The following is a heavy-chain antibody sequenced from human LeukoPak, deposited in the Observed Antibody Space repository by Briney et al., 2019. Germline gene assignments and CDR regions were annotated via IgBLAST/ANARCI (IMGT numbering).Heavy chain of an antibody. D-gene: IGHD6-13*01. Sequence: GGTLRLSCTASGYTFSNCGMRWVRHAPGKGLEWVSAISDSGAGTYYADSVKGRFTISRDKSKNTLYLQMNSLRAEDTAVYYCAKDRVATERYYMDVWGKGTTVTISS. CDR3: AKDRVATERYYMDV. CDR1: GYTFSNCG. J-gene: IGHJ6*03. CDR2: ISDSGAGT. V-gene: IGHV3-23*01.